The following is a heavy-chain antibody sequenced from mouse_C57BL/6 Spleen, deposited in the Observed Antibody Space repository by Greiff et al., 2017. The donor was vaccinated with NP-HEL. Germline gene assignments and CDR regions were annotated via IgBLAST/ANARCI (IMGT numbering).Heavy chain of an antibody. V-gene: IGHV1-82*01. CDR2: IYPGDGDT. D-gene: IGHD2-5*01. Sequence: VQLQESGPELVKPGASVKISCKASGYAFSSSWMNWVKQRPGKGLEWIGRIYPGDGDTNYNGKFKGKATLTADKSSSTAYMQLSSLTSEDSAVDFCARESYSNYAAYWGQGTLVTVSA. J-gene: IGHJ3*01. CDR1: GYAFSSSW. CDR3: ARESYSNYAAY.